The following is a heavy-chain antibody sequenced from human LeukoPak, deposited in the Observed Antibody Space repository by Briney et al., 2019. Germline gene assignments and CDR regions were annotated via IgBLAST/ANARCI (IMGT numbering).Heavy chain of an antibody. Sequence: SETLSLTCTVSGGSLSSYYWSWIRQPPGKGLEGIGYIYSTGSANYNPSLKSRVTLSVDTAKNQFSLKLNSVTAADTAVYYCARRGDYYDSSGYDYWGQGTLVTVSS. J-gene: IGHJ4*02. CDR3: ARRGDYYDSSGYDY. V-gene: IGHV4-59*08. CDR2: IYSTGSA. D-gene: IGHD3-22*01. CDR1: GGSLSSYY.